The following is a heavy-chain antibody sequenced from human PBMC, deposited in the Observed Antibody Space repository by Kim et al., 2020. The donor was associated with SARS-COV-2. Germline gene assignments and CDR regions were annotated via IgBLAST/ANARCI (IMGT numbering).Heavy chain of an antibody. J-gene: IGHJ6*04. CDR2: IHYSGST. Sequence: SETLSLTCTVLGGSISAYYWSWIRQFPGKGLEWIGDIHYSGSTNYNPSLKSRVTISVDTSKTQFSLKVTSVTAADTAVYYCAGDEERGHWYVWGKGTTVTVPS. CDR3: AGDEERGHWYV. CDR1: GGSISAYY. V-gene: IGHV4-59*01.